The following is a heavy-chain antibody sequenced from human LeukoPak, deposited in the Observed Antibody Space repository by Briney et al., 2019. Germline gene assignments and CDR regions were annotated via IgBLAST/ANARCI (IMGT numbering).Heavy chain of an antibody. CDR2: ISSSSSYI. J-gene: IGHJ4*02. Sequence: PGGSLRLSCAASGFTFSSYSMNWVRQAPGKGLEWVSSISSSSSYIYYADSVKGRITISRDNAKNSLYLQMNSLRADDTAVYYCAKDGGDSSGHELFDYRGQGTLVTVSS. CDR3: AKDGGDSSGHELFDY. V-gene: IGHV3-21*04. CDR1: GFTFSSYS. D-gene: IGHD3-16*01.